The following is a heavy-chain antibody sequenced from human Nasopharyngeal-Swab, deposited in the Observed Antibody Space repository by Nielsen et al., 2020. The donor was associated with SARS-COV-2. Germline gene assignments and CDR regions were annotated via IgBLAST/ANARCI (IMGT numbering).Heavy chain of an antibody. J-gene: IGHJ4*02. D-gene: IGHD6-13*01. V-gene: IGHV7-4-1*02. CDR2: ISPNTGAP. CDR3: ARENQEYASIWIDY. CDR1: GYTFTSNV. Sequence: ASVKVSCKASGYTFTSNVLNWVRQAPGQGPAYIGWISPNTGAPTYAQAFTGRFVISLDTSVSTTYLQISSLKADDTAVYYCARENQEYASIWIDYWGQGTQVTVSS.